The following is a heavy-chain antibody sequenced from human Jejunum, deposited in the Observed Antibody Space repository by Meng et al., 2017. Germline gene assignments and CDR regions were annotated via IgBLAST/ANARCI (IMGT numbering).Heavy chain of an antibody. CDR1: GGSISDSNW. V-gene: IGHV4-4*02. CDR2: IYHTGST. CDR3: ARDLLGPAIAASGYFDP. Sequence: QVHLQDCGPGLVRPSGPLSLTCAVSGGSISDSNWWSWVRQPPGKGLEWIGEIYHTGSTNYNPSLKSRVTMSLDKSKNQFFLDLTSVTAADTAVYYCARDLLGPAIAASGYFDPWGQGTLVTVSS. D-gene: IGHD5-12*01. J-gene: IGHJ5*02.